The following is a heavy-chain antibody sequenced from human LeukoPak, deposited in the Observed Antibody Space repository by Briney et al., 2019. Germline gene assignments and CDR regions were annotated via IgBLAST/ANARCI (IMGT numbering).Heavy chain of an antibody. J-gene: IGHJ4*02. CDR1: GGSFSGYY. V-gene: IGHV4-34*01. Sequence: SETLSLTCAVYGGSFSGYYWSWIRQPPGKGLEWIGEINHSGSTNYNPSLKSRVTISVDTSKNQFSLRVHSVTAADSAMYYCATLPDYWGQGTLVTVSS. CDR3: ATLPDY. CDR2: INHSGST.